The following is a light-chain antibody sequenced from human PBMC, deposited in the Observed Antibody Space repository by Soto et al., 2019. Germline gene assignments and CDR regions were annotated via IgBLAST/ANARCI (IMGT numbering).Light chain of an antibody. CDR3: QQYSNWPSWT. CDR1: QSVSSY. V-gene: IGKV3-11*01. J-gene: IGKJ1*01. CDR2: DAS. Sequence: EIMFTTSAATLSLSPAARATLSCRTSQSVSSYLAWYQQKPGQAPRVLIYDASTRATGIPARFSGSGSGTDFTLTISSLEPEDFAVYYCQQYSNWPSWTFGQGTKVDIK.